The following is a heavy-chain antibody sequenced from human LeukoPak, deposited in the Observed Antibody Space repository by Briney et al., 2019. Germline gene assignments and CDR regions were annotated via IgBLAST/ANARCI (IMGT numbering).Heavy chain of an antibody. CDR2: ISSSGSTI. CDR1: GLTFSDYY. D-gene: IGHD3-3*01. J-gene: IGHJ6*02. V-gene: IGHV3-11*01. Sequence: PGGSLRLSCAASGLTFSDYYMSWIRQAPGKGLEWVSYISSSGSTIYYADSVKGRFTISRDNAKNSLYLQMNSLRAEDTAVYYCARAYYDFWSGYYNGMDVWGQGTTVTVSS. CDR3: ARAYYDFWSGYYNGMDV.